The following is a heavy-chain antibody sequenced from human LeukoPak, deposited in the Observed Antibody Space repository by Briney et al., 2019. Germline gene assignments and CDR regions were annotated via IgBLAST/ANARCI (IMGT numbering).Heavy chain of an antibody. Sequence: GGSLRLSCVASGFTFSRYAMHWVRQAPGKGLEWVTFISYDGTNKYYADSVKGRFTISRDNSKNTLYLQMNSLRVEDTAVYYCARAERNAGVFDYWGQGTLVTVSS. CDR1: GFTFSRYA. D-gene: IGHD3-3*01. J-gene: IGHJ4*02. CDR2: ISYDGTNK. V-gene: IGHV3-30-3*01. CDR3: ARAERNAGVFDY.